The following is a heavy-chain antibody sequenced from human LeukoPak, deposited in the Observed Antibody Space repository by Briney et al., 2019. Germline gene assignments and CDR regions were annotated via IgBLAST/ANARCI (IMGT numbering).Heavy chain of an antibody. CDR1: GFTFSSYA. Sequence: PGGSLRLSCAASGFTFSSYAMSWVRQAPGKGLEWVTFIRYDGSHKNYADSVKGRFTISRDDSKNTLYLLMNSLRPEDTAVYYCAKDFYGGFGGYDSYFFDFWGQGTLVTVSS. CDR2: IRYDGSHK. D-gene: IGHD5-12*01. J-gene: IGHJ4*02. V-gene: IGHV3-30*02. CDR3: AKDFYGGFGGYDSYFFDF.